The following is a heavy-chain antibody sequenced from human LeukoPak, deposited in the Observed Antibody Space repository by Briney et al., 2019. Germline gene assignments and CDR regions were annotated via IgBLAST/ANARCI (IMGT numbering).Heavy chain of an antibody. CDR3: ASYGDSLVTTSPTFDY. CDR1: GFTFSSYS. CDR2: ISSSGSTI. V-gene: IGHV3-48*04. D-gene: IGHD4-17*01. Sequence: GGSLRLSCAASGFTFSSYSMNWVRQAPGKGLEWVSYISSSGSTIYYADSVKGRFTISRDNAKNSLYLQMNSLRAEDTAVYYCASYGDSLVTTSPTFDYWGQGTLVTVSS. J-gene: IGHJ4*02.